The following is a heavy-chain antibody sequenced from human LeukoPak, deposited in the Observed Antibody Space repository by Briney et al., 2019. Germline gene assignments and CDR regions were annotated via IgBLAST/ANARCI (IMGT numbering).Heavy chain of an antibody. D-gene: IGHD3-3*01. Sequence: SGTLSLTCAVSGGSISSSNWWSWVRQPPGKGLEWIGYIYYSGSTNYNPSLKSRVTISVDTSKNQFSLKLSSVTAADTAVYYCARDSQYYDFWSGPYGMDVWGQGTTVTVSS. V-gene: IGHV4-4*02. CDR2: IYYSGST. J-gene: IGHJ6*02. CDR3: ARDSQYYDFWSGPYGMDV. CDR1: GGSISSSNW.